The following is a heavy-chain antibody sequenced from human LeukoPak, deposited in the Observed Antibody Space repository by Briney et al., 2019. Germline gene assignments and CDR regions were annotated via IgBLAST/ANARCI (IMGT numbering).Heavy chain of an antibody. CDR1: GFTFSSYS. D-gene: IGHD6-13*01. CDR3: AKDLPSPSIAAAAYYYYYYMDV. CDR2: ISSSSSYI. J-gene: IGHJ6*03. V-gene: IGHV3-21*04. Sequence: PGGSLRLSCAASGFTFSSYSMNWVRQAPGKGLEWVSSISSSSSYIYYADSVKGRFTISRDNSKNTLYLQMNSLRAEDTAVYYCAKDLPSPSIAAAAYYYYYYMDVWGKGTTVTVSS.